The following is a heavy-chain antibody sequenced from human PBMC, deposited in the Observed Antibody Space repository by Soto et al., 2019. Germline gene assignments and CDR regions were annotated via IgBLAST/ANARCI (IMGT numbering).Heavy chain of an antibody. V-gene: IGHV4-39*01. J-gene: IGHJ4*02. CDR3: ASYRGDIVATIRTYYFDY. Sequence: QLQLQESGPGLVKPSETLSLTCTVSGGSISSSSYYWGWIRQPPGEGLEWIGSIYYSGSTYYNPSLKSRVTISVDTSKNQFSLKLSPVTAADTAVYYCASYRGDIVATIRTYYFDYWGQGTLVTVSS. CDR2: IYYSGST. D-gene: IGHD5-12*01. CDR1: GGSISSSSYY.